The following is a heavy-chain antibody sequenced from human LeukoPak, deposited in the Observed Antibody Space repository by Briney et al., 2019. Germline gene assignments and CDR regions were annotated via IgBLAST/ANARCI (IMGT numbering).Heavy chain of an antibody. V-gene: IGHV3-7*01. Sequence: RSGGSLRLSCAASGFTFSSYWMSWVRQAPGKGLEWVANIKQDGSEKYYVDSVKGRFTISRDNAKNSLYLQMNSLRAEDTAVYYCVKEYSDYDPFYWGQGTLVTVSS. CDR2: IKQDGSEK. J-gene: IGHJ4*02. CDR1: GFTFSSYW. CDR3: VKEYSDYDPFY. D-gene: IGHD5-12*01.